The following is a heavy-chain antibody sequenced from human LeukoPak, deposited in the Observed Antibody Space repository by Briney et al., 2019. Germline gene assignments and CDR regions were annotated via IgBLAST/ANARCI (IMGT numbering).Heavy chain of an antibody. V-gene: IGHV4-59*01. D-gene: IGHD6-13*01. CDR1: GGSISSYY. CDR2: IYDSGST. CDR3: ARDIIERRGAVGFDP. Sequence: SETLSLTCTVSGGSISSYYWSWLRQPPGKGLEWIGYIYDSGSTYYNPSLKSRVTISVDTSKNQFSLRLRSVTAADTAVYYCARDIIERRGAVGFDPWGQGTLVTVSS. J-gene: IGHJ5*02.